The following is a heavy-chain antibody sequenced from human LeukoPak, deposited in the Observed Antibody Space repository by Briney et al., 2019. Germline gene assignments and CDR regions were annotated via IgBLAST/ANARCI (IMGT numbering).Heavy chain of an antibody. D-gene: IGHD4-23*01. V-gene: IGHV3-48*01. CDR2: ISSSSSTI. J-gene: IGHJ4*02. CDR1: GFTFSSYS. CDR3: SIEYGGHDGFDY. Sequence: GGSLRLSCTPSGFTFSSYSMNWVRQAPGKGLEWVSYISSSSSTIYYADSVKGRFTISRDNAKNSLYLQMNSLRAEDTAVYYCSIEYGGHDGFDYWGQGTLVTVSS.